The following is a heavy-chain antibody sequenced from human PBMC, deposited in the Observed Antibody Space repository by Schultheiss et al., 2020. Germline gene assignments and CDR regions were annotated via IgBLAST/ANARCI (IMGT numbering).Heavy chain of an antibody. J-gene: IGHJ1*01. V-gene: IGHV3-21*01. CDR1: GFTFSSYS. D-gene: IGHD6-19*01. CDR2: ISSSSSYI. CDR3: AKEVGSGQWTEYFQH. Sequence: GGSLRLSCAASGFTFSSYSMNWVRQAPGKGLEWVSSISSSSSYIYYADSVKGRFTISRDNAKNSLYLQMNSLRAEDTAVYYCAKEVGSGQWTEYFQHWGQGTLVTVSS.